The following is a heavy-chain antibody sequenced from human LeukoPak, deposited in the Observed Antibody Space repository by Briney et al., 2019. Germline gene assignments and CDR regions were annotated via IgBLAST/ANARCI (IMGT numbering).Heavy chain of an antibody. V-gene: IGHV3-30*02. CDR2: ILYDESKT. J-gene: IGHJ4*02. D-gene: IGHD1-26*01. CDR3: AKSHLPNSYSGTYYCDY. CDR1: GFTFSSYG. Sequence: PGRSLRLSWAASGFTFSSYGMHWARQAPAKGLELVAFILYDESKTFYGDCVKGRCTFSRDNSKTTLYLQMNGLRAEDTAVYYCAKSHLPNSYSGTYYCDYWGQGTQVTVSS.